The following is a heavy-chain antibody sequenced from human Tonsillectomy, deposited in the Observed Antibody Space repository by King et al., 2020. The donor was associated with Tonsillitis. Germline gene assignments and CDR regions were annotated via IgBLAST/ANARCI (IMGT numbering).Heavy chain of an antibody. D-gene: IGHD3-3*01. CDR2: ISSASGSI. CDR3: AKDPRGDYWSGYFSFDK. Sequence: VQLVESGGGLVKPGGSLTLSCAASGFSFSSYSMNWVRQAPGKGLEWVSSISSASGSIFYTSSVKGRFTISRDNAKNSLYLHMNSLRAEDTAVYYCAKDPRGDYWSGYFSFDKWGLGTLVTVSS. CDR1: GFSFSSYS. V-gene: IGHV3-21*01. J-gene: IGHJ4*02.